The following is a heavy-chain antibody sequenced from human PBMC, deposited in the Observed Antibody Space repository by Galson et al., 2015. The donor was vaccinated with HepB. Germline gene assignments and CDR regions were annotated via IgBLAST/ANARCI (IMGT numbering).Heavy chain of an antibody. D-gene: IGHD3-22*01. CDR3: ASISNYYDSSGYYLGELQH. CDR1: GGSISSSSYY. V-gene: IGHV4-39*01. Sequence: SETLSLTCTVSGGSISSSSYYWGWIRQPPGKGLEWIGSIYYSGSTYYNPSLKSRVTISVDTSKNQFSLKLSSVTAADTAVYYCASISNYYDSSGYYLGELQHWGQGTLVTVSS. CDR2: IYYSGST. J-gene: IGHJ1*01.